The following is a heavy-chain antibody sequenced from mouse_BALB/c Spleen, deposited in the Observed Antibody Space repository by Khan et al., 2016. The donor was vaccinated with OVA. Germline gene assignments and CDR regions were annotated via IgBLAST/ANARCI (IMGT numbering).Heavy chain of an antibody. CDR1: GYTFINYW. D-gene: IGHD1-1*01. Sequence: QVQLKESGAELAKPGASVKMSCKASGYTFINYWILWVKQRPGQGLEWIGYINPSTGYTEYNQNFKDKATLTADKSSSTAYMQLSSLTSEDSAVYYCARSDLRWDFDYWGQGTTLTVSS. CDR3: ARSDLRWDFDY. CDR2: INPSTGYT. J-gene: IGHJ2*01. V-gene: IGHV1-7*01.